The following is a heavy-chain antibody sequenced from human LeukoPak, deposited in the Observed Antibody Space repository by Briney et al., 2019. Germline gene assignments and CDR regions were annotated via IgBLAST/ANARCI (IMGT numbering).Heavy chain of an antibody. V-gene: IGHV4-4*02. CDR2: IYHSGST. J-gene: IGHJ5*02. D-gene: IGHD2-8*01. CDR1: GGSISSSNW. CDR3: ARSSYGYCTNGVCYIDWFDP. Sequence: PSETLSLTCAVSGGSISSSNWWSWVRRPPGKGLEWVGEIYHSGSTNYNPSLKSRVTISVDTSKNQFSLKLSSVTAADTAVYYCARSSYGYCTNGVCYIDWFDPWGQGTLVTVSS.